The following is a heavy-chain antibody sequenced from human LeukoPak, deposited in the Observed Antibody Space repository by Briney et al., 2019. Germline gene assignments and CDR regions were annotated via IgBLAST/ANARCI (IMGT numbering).Heavy chain of an antibody. Sequence: GASVKVSCKASGYTFTSYGISWVRQAPGQGLEWMGWISAYNGNTNYAQKLQGRVTMTTDTSTSTAYMELRSLRSDDTAVYYCARDHPYYYDSSGYCAFDYWGQGTLVTVSS. CDR2: ISAYNGNT. D-gene: IGHD3-22*01. J-gene: IGHJ4*02. V-gene: IGHV1-18*01. CDR3: ARDHPYYYDSSGYCAFDY. CDR1: GYTFTSYG.